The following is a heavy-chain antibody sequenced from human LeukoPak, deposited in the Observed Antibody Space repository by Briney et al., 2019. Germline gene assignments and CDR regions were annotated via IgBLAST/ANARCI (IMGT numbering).Heavy chain of an antibody. V-gene: IGHV4-59*01. CDR3: ARSLLDGTDYGMDV. CDR2: IYYSGGT. Sequence: SETLSLTCTVSGGSISSYYWSWIRQPPGKGLEWIGYIYYSGGTNYNPSLKSRVTISVDTSKNQFSLKLSSVTAADTAVYYCARSLLDGTDYGMDVWGQGTTVTVSS. J-gene: IGHJ6*02. CDR1: GGSISSYY. D-gene: IGHD1-14*01.